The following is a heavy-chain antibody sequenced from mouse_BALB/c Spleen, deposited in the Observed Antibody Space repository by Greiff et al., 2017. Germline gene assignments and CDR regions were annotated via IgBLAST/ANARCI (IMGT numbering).Heavy chain of an antibody. V-gene: IGHV3-8*02. CDR3: ARYKGYGSSYDWYFDV. Sequence: EVKLMESGPSLVKPSQTLSLTCSVTGDSITSGYWNWIRKFPGNKLEYMGYISYSGSTYYNPSLKSRISITRDTSKNQYYLQLNSVTTEDTATYYCARYKGYGSSYDWYFDVWGAGTTVTVSS. D-gene: IGHD1-1*01. J-gene: IGHJ1*01. CDR1: GDSITSGY. CDR2: ISYSGST.